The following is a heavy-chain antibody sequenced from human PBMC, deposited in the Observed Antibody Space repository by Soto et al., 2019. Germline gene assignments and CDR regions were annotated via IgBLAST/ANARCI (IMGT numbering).Heavy chain of an antibody. CDR2: IKRKIDGETT. J-gene: IGHJ6*01. V-gene: IGHV3-15*01. Sequence: EVQLVESGGGMVMPGGSLRLSCAASGFTFSDAWMTWIRQAPGKGLQCVGRIKRKIDGETTDYAAPVKGRFTISRDDSKNPVYLQMNSGKVEDTAMYYCVTDRGGGMDVWGQGTTVTVSS. CDR1: GFTFSDAW. CDR3: VTDRGGGMDV. D-gene: IGHD3-10*01.